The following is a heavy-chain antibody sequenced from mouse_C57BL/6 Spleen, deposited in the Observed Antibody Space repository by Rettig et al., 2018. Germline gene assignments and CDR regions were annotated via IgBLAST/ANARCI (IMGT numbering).Heavy chain of an antibody. CDR3: ARRGSAGYYAMDY. Sequence: DYYMNWVKQSHGKSLEWIGDINPNNGGTSYNQKFKGKATLTVDKSSSTAYMELRSLTSEDSAVYYCARRGSAGYYAMDYWGQGTSVTVSS. CDR2: INPNNGGT. CDR1: DYY. V-gene: IGHV1-26*01. J-gene: IGHJ4*01.